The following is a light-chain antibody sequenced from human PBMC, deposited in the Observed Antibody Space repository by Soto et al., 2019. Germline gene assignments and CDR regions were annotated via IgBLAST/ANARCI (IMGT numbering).Light chain of an antibody. J-gene: IGKJ4*01. CDR2: GAS. Sequence: DIQMTQSPSTLSASVGVRDTITCRASQSIISWLAWYHQKPGKAPNLLIYGASTLEGGAPSRFSGSGSGTEFALTISSQQPDDFATDYSQQYSSYSLITFGGGTKAVIK. CDR3: QQYSSYSLIT. V-gene: IGKV1-5*01. CDR1: QSIISW.